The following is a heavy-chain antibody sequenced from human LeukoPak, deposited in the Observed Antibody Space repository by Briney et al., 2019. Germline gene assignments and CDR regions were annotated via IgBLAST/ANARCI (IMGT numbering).Heavy chain of an antibody. CDR1: GFTFSSYG. Sequence: PGGSLRLPCAASGFTFSSYGMHWVRQAPGEGLVWVSRVNGPGDWTHYADSVRGRFIISRDNAENTISLQMNNLRAEDTAVYFCAREVFEGQRQSDAFDVWGQGTMVTVSS. CDR3: AREVFEGQRQSDAFDV. D-gene: IGHD6-25*01. V-gene: IGHV3-74*01. J-gene: IGHJ3*01. CDR2: VNGPGDWT.